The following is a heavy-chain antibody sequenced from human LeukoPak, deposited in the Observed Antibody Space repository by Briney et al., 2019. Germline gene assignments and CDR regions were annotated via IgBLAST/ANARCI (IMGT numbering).Heavy chain of an antibody. Sequence: GGSLRLSCAASGFTFSGYSMNWVRQAPGKGLGWVSYIRRSGYPIHYADSVKGRFTISRDNAKSSVYLQMHSLRDEDTAVYYCVRDPDALDYWGQGTLVTVSS. J-gene: IGHJ4*02. CDR1: GFTFSGYS. CDR3: VRDPDALDY. CDR2: IRRSGYPI. V-gene: IGHV3-48*02.